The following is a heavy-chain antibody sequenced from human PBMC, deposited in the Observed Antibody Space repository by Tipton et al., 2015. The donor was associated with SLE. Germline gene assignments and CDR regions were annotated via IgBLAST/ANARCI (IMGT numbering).Heavy chain of an antibody. Sequence: QLVQSGAEVKKPGASVKVSCKASGYTFSDFYIHWVRQAPGQGLEWMGRINPNSGGTNYAQKFQGRITMTRDTSISTAYMELSRLRSDDTAVYYCARDNSPDFDYWGQGTLVTVSS. D-gene: IGHD2/OR15-2a*01. V-gene: IGHV1-2*06. CDR3: ARDNSPDFDY. CDR2: INPNSGGT. CDR1: GYTFSDFY. J-gene: IGHJ4*02.